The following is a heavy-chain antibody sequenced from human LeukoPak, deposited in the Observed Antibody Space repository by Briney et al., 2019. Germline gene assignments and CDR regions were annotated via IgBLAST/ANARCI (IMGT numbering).Heavy chain of an antibody. CDR1: GFTFSSYS. CDR3: ANTYGGSSAYYFDY. V-gene: IGHV3-21*01. D-gene: IGHD1-26*01. Sequence: PGGSLRLSCAASGFTFSSYSMNWVRQAPGKGLEWVSSISSSSSYIYCADSVKGRFTISRDNAKNSLYLQMNSLRAEDTAVYYCANTYGGSSAYYFDYWGQGTLVTVSS. CDR2: ISSSSSYI. J-gene: IGHJ4*02.